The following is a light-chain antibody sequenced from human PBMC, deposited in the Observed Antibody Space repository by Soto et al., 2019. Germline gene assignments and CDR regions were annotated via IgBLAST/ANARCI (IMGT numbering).Light chain of an antibody. Sequence: QSALTQPPSASGSPGQSVTISCTGISSDVGGYNYVSWYQQHPGQAPKLMIYDVSKRPSGVPDRVSGSKSGNTASLTVSGLQAEDESDYYCSSYAGNAVVFGGGTKLTVL. V-gene: IGLV2-8*01. CDR1: SSDVGGYNY. CDR3: SSYAGNAVV. J-gene: IGLJ2*01. CDR2: DVS.